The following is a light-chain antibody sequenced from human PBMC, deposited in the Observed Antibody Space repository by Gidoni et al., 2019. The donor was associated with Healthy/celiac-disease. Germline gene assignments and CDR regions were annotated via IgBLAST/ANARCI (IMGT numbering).Light chain of an antibody. CDR1: QSISSW. J-gene: IGKJ3*01. Sequence: DIQMTQSTSTLSASVGDRVTITCRASQSISSWLAWYQQKPGKAPKLLIYKASSLESGVPSRFSGSGSGTEFTLTISRLQPDDFATYYCKQYNRGFGPGTKVDIK. CDR3: KQYNRG. V-gene: IGKV1-5*03. CDR2: KAS.